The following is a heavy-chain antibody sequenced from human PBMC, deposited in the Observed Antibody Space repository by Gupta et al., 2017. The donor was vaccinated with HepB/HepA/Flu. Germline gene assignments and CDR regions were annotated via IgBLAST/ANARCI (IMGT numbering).Heavy chain of an antibody. CDR3: AKDSSGWTYNWFDP. CDR1: GFPFRSYG. CDR2: ISYDGSNK. D-gene: IGHD6-19*01. V-gene: IGHV3-30*18. J-gene: IGHJ5*02. Sequence: QVQLVESGGGMVQPGRSLRLSCAASGFPFRSYGMHWVRQAPGKGLEWVAVISYDGSNKYYADSVKGRFTISRDNSKNTLYLQMNSLRAEDTAVYYCAKDSSGWTYNWFDPWCQGTLVTVSS.